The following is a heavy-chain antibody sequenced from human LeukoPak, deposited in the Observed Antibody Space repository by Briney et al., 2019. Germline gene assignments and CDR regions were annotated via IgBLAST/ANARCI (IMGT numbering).Heavy chain of an antibody. V-gene: IGHV4-4*07. CDR1: GGSISSYY. D-gene: IGHD3-10*01. CDR2: IYTSGST. CDR3: TRFSFGRNWFDP. J-gene: IGHJ5*02. Sequence: TSETLSLTCTVSGGSISSYYWSWIRQPAGKGLEWIGRIYTSGSTNYNPSLKSRVTISVDTSKNQFSLKLSSVTAADTAVYYCTRFSFGRNWFDPWGQGTLVTVSS.